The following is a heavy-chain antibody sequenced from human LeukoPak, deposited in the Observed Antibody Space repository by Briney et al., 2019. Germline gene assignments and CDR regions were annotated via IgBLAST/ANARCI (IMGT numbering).Heavy chain of an antibody. CDR1: GGSISSYY. D-gene: IGHD3-16*01. V-gene: IGHV4-59*12. CDR2: IYYSGST. CDR3: ARGGRWLQSRYFDY. J-gene: IGHJ4*02. Sequence: PSETLSLTCTVSGGSISSYYWSWIRQPPGKGLEWIGYIYYSGSTNYNPSLKSRVTISVDTSKNQFSLKLSSVTAADTAVYYCARGGRWLQSRYFDYWSQGTLVTVSS.